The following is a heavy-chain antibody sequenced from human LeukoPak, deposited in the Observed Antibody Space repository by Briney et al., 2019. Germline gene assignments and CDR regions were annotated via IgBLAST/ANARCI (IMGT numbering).Heavy chain of an antibody. V-gene: IGHV4-34*01. CDR1: GGSFSGYY. CDR2: INHSGST. CDR3: ARGENFWSGYYRSNWFDP. Sequence: PSETLSLTGAVYGGSFSGYYWSWIRRPPGEGLEWIGEINHSGSTNYNPSLKSRVTISVDTSKNQFSLKLSSVTAADTAVYYCARGENFWSGYYRSNWFDPWGRGTLVTVSS. D-gene: IGHD3-3*01. J-gene: IGHJ5*02.